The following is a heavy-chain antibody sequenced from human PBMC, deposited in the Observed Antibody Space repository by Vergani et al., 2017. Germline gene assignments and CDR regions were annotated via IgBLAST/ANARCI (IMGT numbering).Heavy chain of an antibody. CDR2: ISGSGGST. V-gene: IGHV3-23*04. CDR1: GFTFSSYA. Sequence: VQLVESGGGVVQPGRSLRLSCAASGFTFSSYAMSWVRQAPGKGLEWVSAISGSGGSTYYADSVKGRFTISRDNSKNTLYLQMNSLRAEDTAVYYCTRITMIVYDAFDIWGQGTMVTVSS. D-gene: IGHD3-22*01. J-gene: IGHJ3*02. CDR3: TRITMIVYDAFDI.